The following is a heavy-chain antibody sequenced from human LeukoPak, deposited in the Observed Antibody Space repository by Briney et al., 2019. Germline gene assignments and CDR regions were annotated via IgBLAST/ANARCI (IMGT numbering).Heavy chain of an antibody. CDR3: AKDLPVYSSGWELQFDY. V-gene: IGHV3-23*01. J-gene: IGHJ4*02. D-gene: IGHD6-19*01. CDR1: GFTFSSYA. Sequence: GGSLRLSCAASGFTFSSYAMSWVRQAPGKGLEWVSAISGSGGSTYYADSVKGRFTISRDNSKNTLYLQMNSLRAEDTAVYYCAKDLPVYSSGWELQFDYWGQGTLVTVSS. CDR2: ISGSGGST.